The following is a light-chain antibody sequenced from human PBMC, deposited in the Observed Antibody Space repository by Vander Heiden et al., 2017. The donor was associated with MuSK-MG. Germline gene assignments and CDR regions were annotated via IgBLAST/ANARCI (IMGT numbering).Light chain of an antibody. Sequence: SVLTQPPSVSAAPGQSVAISCTGTSSNIGAGYDVHWFQQRPGTAPKLLIYAKHNRHSGVPDRFSGSKCGTSASMAITGRQAEEDGTYYCQAVDSSRSGVIFGGGTELTVL. CDR2: AKH. V-gene: IGLV1-40*01. CDR3: QAVDSSRSGVI. J-gene: IGLJ2*01. CDR1: SSNIGAGYD.